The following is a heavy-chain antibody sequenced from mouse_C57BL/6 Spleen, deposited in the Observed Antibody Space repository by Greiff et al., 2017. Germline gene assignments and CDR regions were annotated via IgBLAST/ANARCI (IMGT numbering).Heavy chain of an antibody. Sequence: VKLVESEGGLVQPGSSMKLSCTASGFTFSDYYMAWVRQVPEKGLEWVANINYDGSSTYYLDSLKSRFIISRDNAKNILYLQMSSLKSEDTATYYCARAAGRAMDYWGQGTSVTVSS. D-gene: IGHD1-2*01. J-gene: IGHJ4*01. CDR1: GFTFSDYY. V-gene: IGHV5-16*01. CDR3: ARAAGRAMDY. CDR2: INYDGSST.